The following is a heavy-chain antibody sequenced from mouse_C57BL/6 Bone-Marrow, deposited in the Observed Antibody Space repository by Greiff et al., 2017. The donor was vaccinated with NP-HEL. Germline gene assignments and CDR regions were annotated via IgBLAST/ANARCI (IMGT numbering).Heavy chain of an antibody. V-gene: IGHV2-2*01. CDR1: GFSLTSYG. CDR3: ARTFDYDGGYYYAMDY. Sequence: QVQLQQSGPGLVQPSQSLSITCTVSGFSLTSYGVHWVRQSPGKGLEWLGVIWSGGSTDYNAAFISRLSISKDNSKSQVFFKMNSLQADDTGIYYCARTFDYDGGYYYAMDYWGQGTSVTFSS. CDR2: IWSGGST. D-gene: IGHD2-4*01. J-gene: IGHJ4*01.